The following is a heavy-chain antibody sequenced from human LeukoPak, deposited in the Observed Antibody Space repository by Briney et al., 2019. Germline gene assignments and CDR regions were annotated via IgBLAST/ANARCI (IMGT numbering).Heavy chain of an antibody. V-gene: IGHV3-23*01. D-gene: IGHD3-3*01. J-gene: IGHJ3*01. Sequence: GGSLRLSCAASGFTFNTYAMSWVRQAPGKGLEWVSTISGSGDSTYYADSVKGRFTISRDNSKNTLYLQMNSLRAEDTAIYYCATFRFLGTWGQGTMVTVSP. CDR3: ATFRFLGT. CDR2: ISGSGDST. CDR1: GFTFNTYA.